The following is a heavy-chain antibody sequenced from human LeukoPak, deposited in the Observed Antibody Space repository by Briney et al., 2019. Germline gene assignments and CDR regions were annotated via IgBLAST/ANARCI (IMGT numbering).Heavy chain of an antibody. Sequence: GSLRLSCAASGFTFSSFAMSWVRQAPGKGLEGVSVITPSDGSTYYSDSVRGRFTISRDNSKNTMYLQMNSLRAEDTAVYYCAKAQTMTMVTTVFYYGMDVWGQGTTVIVSS. CDR1: GFTFSSFA. V-gene: IGHV3-23*01. CDR2: ITPSDGST. D-gene: IGHD4-17*01. J-gene: IGHJ6*02. CDR3: AKAQTMTMVTTVFYYGMDV.